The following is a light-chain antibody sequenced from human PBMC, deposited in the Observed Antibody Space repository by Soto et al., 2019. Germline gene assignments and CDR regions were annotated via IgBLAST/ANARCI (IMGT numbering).Light chain of an antibody. Sequence: DIQMTQSPSSLSASVGDRVTITCRASQSISGYLNWYQQNTGKAPKLLIYAASSLQSGVPSRFSGSGSCTYFTLTLSSLQPEDFATYYCQQSYSTPVTFGGGTKVDIK. CDR2: AAS. J-gene: IGKJ4*01. V-gene: IGKV1-39*01. CDR3: QQSYSTPVT. CDR1: QSISGY.